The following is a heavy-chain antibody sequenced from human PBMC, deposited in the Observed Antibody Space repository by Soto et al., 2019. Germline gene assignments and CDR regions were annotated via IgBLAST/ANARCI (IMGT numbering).Heavy chain of an antibody. V-gene: IGHV3-30*18. Sequence: GGSLRLSCAASGFTFSSYGMHWVRQAPGKGLEWVAVISYDGSSKYYADSVKGRFTISRDNSKNTLFLQMNGLRTEDTAVYYCAKDHGRLIVVLTATRALDYWGQGALVTVSS. CDR3: AKDHGRLIVVLTATRALDY. CDR1: GFTFSSYG. J-gene: IGHJ4*02. CDR2: ISYDGSSK. D-gene: IGHD2-21*02.